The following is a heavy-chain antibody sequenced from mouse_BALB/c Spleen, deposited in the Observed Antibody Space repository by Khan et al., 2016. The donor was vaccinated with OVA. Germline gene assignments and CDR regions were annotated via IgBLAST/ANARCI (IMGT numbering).Heavy chain of an antibody. V-gene: IGHV5-12-2*01. CDR3: ARPSTTKDDYVMDF. CDR1: GFTFSSYT. J-gene: IGHJ4*01. Sequence: EVELVESGGDLVQPGGSLKLSCAASGFTFSSYTMSWVRQTPEKRLEWVAFITKGGGNTYYPDTVKGRFTISRDNAKNTLYLQMNSLKSEDTAMYYCARPSTTKDDYVMDFWGKGTSVTVSS. D-gene: IGHD1-1*01. CDR2: ITKGGGNT.